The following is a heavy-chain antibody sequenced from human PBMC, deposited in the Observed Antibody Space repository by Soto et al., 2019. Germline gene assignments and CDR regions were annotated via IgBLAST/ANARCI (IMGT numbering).Heavy chain of an antibody. V-gene: IGHV1-69*01. D-gene: IGHD6-6*01. CDR3: ASGGSWSIAAPHSYGMDV. J-gene: IGHJ6*02. CDR1: GGTFSSYA. CDR2: IIPIFGTA. Sequence: QVQLVQSGAEVKKPGSSVKVSCKASGGTFSSYAISWVRQAPGQGLEWMGGIIPIFGTANYAQKFQGRVTITADESTSTAYMELSSLRSEDTAVYYCASGGSWSIAAPHSYGMDVWGQGTTVTVSS.